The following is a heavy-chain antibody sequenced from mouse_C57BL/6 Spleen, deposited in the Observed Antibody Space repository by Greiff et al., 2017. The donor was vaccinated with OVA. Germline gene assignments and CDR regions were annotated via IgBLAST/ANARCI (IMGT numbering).Heavy chain of an antibody. CDR1: GYTFTDYE. CDR3: TRSDYSNHYFDY. V-gene: IGHV1-15*01. CDR2: IDPETGGT. D-gene: IGHD2-5*01. J-gene: IGHJ2*01. Sequence: VPLQQSGAELVRPGASVTLSCKASGYTFTDYEMHWVKQTPVHGLEWIGAIDPETGGTAYNQKFKGKAILTADKSSSTAYMELRSLTSEDSAVYYCTRSDYSNHYFDYWGQGTTLTVSS.